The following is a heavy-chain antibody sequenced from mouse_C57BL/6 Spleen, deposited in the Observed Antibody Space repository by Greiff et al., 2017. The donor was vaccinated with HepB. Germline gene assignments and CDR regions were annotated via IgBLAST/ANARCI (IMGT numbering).Heavy chain of an antibody. Sequence: EVQGVESGGGLVKPGGSLKLSCAASGFTFSSYAMSWVRQTPEKRLEWVATISDGGSYTYYPDNVKGRFTISRDNAKNNLYLQMSHLKSEDTAMYYCARGDVGVDYWGQGTTLTVSS. CDR2: ISDGGSYT. V-gene: IGHV5-4*01. CDR3: ARGDVGVDY. CDR1: GFTFSSYA. J-gene: IGHJ2*01. D-gene: IGHD3-1*01.